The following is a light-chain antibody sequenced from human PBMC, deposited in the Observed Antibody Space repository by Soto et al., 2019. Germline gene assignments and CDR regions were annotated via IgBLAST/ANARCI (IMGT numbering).Light chain of an antibody. Sequence: QSVLTQPPSASGTPGQRVTISCSGSSSNIGSNNVNWYQQLPGTAPKLLIYNNNQRSSGIPDRFSGSKSGTSGSLAISGLQSEDEADYYCSAWDASLNVLVFGGRTKVTVL. CDR3: SAWDASLNVLV. V-gene: IGLV1-44*01. J-gene: IGLJ2*01. CDR2: NNN. CDR1: SSNIGSNN.